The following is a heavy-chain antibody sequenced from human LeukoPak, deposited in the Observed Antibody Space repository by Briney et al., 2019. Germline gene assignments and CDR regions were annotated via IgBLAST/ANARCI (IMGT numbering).Heavy chain of an antibody. CDR3: ARARSYEIDY. D-gene: IGHD1-26*01. Sequence: GGSLRLSCAGSGFTFSDYDMHWVRHTTGKGLEWVSAIGSAGDTYFLGSVKGRFTISRENAKNSLYLQMNSVRAGDTAVYYCARARSYEIDYWGQGTLVTVSS. V-gene: IGHV3-13*01. J-gene: IGHJ4*02. CDR1: GFTFSDYD. CDR2: IGSAGDT.